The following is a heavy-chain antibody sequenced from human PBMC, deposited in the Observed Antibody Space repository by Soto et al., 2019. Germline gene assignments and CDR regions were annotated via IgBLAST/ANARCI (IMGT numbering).Heavy chain of an antibody. CDR3: ARRYGYYFDY. D-gene: IGHD4-17*01. CDR1: GDSINNYY. CDR2: IHHSGRT. Sequence: SETLSLTCTVSGDSINNYYWNWIRQPPGKGLEWIGYIHHSGRTHYNPSLKSRLTISVGSPRNQFSLKLISVTAADTAVYYCARRYGYYFDYWGQGTLVTVS. V-gene: IGHV4-59*08. J-gene: IGHJ4*02.